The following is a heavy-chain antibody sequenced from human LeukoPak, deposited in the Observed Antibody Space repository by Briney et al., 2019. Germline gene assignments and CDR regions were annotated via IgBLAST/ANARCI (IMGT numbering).Heavy chain of an antibody. Sequence: GGSLRLSCAASGFSFSSYSMNWVRQAPGKGLEWVSHISSSGNTIYYADSVKGRFTISRDNSKNTLYLQMNSLRAEDTAVYYCARDMVRGIAAADYWGQGTLVTVSS. V-gene: IGHV3-48*01. CDR2: ISSSGNTI. D-gene: IGHD6-13*01. J-gene: IGHJ4*02. CDR1: GFSFSSYS. CDR3: ARDMVRGIAAADY.